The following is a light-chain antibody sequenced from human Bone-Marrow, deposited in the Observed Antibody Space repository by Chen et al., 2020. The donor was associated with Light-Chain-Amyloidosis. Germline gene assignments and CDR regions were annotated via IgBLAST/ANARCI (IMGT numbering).Light chain of an antibody. V-gene: IGLV2-14*03. CDR2: DVN. CDR1: SSEVGGYTF. CDR3: TSYTSSHTYV. J-gene: IGLJ1*01. Sequence: QSALTQPASVSGSPGQSIIISSTGTSSEVGGYTFVSWYQQHPGKAPKLMIFDVNNRPSGVSNRFSGSKSDNTASLTISGLQPEDEADYYCTSYTSSHTYVFGTGTEVTVL.